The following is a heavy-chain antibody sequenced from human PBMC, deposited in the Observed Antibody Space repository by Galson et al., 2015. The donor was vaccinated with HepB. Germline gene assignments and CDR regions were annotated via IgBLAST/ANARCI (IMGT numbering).Heavy chain of an antibody. J-gene: IGHJ4*02. CDR3: AKVGLLWLSHHYFDY. Sequence: SLRLSCAASGFTFSSYAMSWVRQAPGKGLEWVSAISGSGGSTYYADSVKGRSTISRDNSKNTLYLQMNSLRAEDTAVYYCAKVGLLWLSHHYFDYWGQGTLVTVSS. V-gene: IGHV3-23*01. D-gene: IGHD2-21*01. CDR2: ISGSGGST. CDR1: GFTFSSYA.